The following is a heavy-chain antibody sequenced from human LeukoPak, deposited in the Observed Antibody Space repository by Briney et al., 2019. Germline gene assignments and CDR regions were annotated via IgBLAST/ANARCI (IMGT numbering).Heavy chain of an antibody. CDR3: ARNIVGPRQVDY. D-gene: IGHD1-26*01. CDR2: IYYSGST. V-gene: IGHV4-34*01. J-gene: IGHJ4*02. CDR1: GGSFSGYY. Sequence: SETLSLTCAVYGGSFSGYYWSWIRQPPGKGLEWIGYIYYSGSTYYNPSLKSRVTISVDTSKNQFSLKLSSVTAADTAIYYCARNIVGPRQVDYWGQGTLVTVSS.